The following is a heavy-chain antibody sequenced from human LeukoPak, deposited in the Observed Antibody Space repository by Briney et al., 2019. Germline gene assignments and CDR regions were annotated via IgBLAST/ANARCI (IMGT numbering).Heavy chain of an antibody. Sequence: SVKVSCKASGGTFSSYAISWVRQAPGQGLEWMGGIIPIFGTANYAQKFQGRVTITADESTSTAYMELSSLRSEDTAVYYCARRMVATSYFYGMDVWGQGTTVTVSS. CDR1: GGTFSSYA. J-gene: IGHJ6*02. V-gene: IGHV1-69*01. D-gene: IGHD5-12*01. CDR2: IIPIFGTA. CDR3: ARRMVATSYFYGMDV.